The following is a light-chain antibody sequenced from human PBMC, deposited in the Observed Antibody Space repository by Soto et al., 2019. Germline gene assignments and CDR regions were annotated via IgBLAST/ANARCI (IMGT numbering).Light chain of an antibody. V-gene: IGLV2-14*01. CDR1: SSDVGGYNY. CDR3: SSYTRSSKGV. J-gene: IGLJ1*01. Sequence: QSALTQPASVSGSPGQSITISCTGTSSDVGGYNYVSWYQQHPGKAPKLMIYEVSNRPSGVSSRFSGSKYGNTSSLTISGLQAEDEADYSCSSYTRSSKGVFGTGTKLTVL. CDR2: EVS.